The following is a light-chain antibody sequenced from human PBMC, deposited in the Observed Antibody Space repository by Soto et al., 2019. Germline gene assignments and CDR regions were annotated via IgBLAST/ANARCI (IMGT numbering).Light chain of an antibody. CDR1: SSDVGGHNY. Sequence: QSALTQPASVSGSPGQSITFSCTGTSSDVGGHNYVSWYQQHPGKAPKLIIYEVSKRPSGVSNRLSGSKSGNTASLSISGLQAEDEGDYYCASYTSSPTLVFGTGTQLTVL. J-gene: IGLJ1*01. CDR3: ASYTSSPTLV. V-gene: IGLV2-14*01. CDR2: EVS.